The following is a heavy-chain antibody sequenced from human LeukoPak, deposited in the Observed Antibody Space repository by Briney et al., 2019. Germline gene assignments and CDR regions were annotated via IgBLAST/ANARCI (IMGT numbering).Heavy chain of an antibody. CDR1: GFTFSSYA. CDR2: ISGSGGST. Sequence: GGSLGLSCAASGFTFSSYAMSWVRQAPGKGLEWVSAISGSGGSTYYADSVKGRFTISRDNSKNTLYLQMNSLRAEDTAVYYCAKDRIAGRGLDYWGQGTLVTVSS. V-gene: IGHV3-23*01. D-gene: IGHD6-13*01. CDR3: AKDRIAGRGLDY. J-gene: IGHJ4*02.